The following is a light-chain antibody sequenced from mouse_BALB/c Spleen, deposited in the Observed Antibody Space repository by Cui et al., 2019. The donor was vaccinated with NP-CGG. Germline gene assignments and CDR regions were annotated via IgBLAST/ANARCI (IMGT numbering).Light chain of an antibody. CDR1: TGAVTTSNY. V-gene: IGLV1*01. CDR3: ALWYSNHWV. J-gene: IGLJ1*01. CDR2: GTN. Sequence: QAGVTQESALTTSPGETVTFTCRSSTGAVTTSNYANWVQEKPDHLFTGLIGGTNNRAPGVPARFSGSLIGDKAALTITGAQTEDEAIYFCALWYSNHWVFGGGTKLTVL.